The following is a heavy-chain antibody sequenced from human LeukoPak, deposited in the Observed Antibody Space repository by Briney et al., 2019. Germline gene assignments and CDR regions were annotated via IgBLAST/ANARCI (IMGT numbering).Heavy chain of an antibody. CDR1: GASISDFY. CDR2: IFHTGST. D-gene: IGHD3-10*01. Sequence: SETLSLTCTVSGASISDFYWSWIRQSPEKGLEGIGYIFHTGSTNYNPSLKSRVTISMNTSKSQFSLRLSSVTAADTAVYYCARHPQEFRSDWFDPWGQGTLVTVSS. CDR3: ARHPQEFRSDWFDP. V-gene: IGHV4-59*08. J-gene: IGHJ5*02.